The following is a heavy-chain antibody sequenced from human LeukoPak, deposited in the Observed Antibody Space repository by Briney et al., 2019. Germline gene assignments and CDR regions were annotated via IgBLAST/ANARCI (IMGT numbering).Heavy chain of an antibody. D-gene: IGHD3-10*01. J-gene: IGHJ3*02. V-gene: IGHV3-21*01. CDR2: ISSSSSYI. CDR1: GFTFSSYS. Sequence: GGSLRLSCAASGFTFSSYSMNWVRQAPGKGLEWVSSISSSSSYIYYADSVKGRFTISRDNAKNSLHLQMNSLRAEDTAVYYCARGRMLGVSAFDIWGQGTMVTVSS. CDR3: ARGRMLGVSAFDI.